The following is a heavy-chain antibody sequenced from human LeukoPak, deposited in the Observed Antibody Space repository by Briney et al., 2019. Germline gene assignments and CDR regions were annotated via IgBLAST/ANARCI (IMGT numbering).Heavy chain of an antibody. CDR1: GFTFTTSA. Sequence: SVTVSCKASGFTFTTSAVQWVRQARGQRLEWIGWIFVGSGNTNYAQKFQERVTITRDRSTSTVYMDLSSQRSEDTAVYYCAAASNYYDRSNYYSYAMDVWGQGTTVTVSS. CDR3: AAASNYYDRSNYYSYAMDV. V-gene: IGHV1-58*01. CDR2: IFVGSGNT. J-gene: IGHJ6*02. D-gene: IGHD3-22*01.